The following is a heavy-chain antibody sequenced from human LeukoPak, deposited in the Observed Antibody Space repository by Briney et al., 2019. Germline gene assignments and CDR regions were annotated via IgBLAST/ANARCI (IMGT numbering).Heavy chain of an antibody. CDR1: GXSISSNHG. CDR3: ARIGPILGAAWVDY. D-gene: IGHD3-3*02. Sequence: SETLSLTCAVSGXSISSNHGWGWIRQPPGKGLAWTGYIFYAGSTYYNPSLKSRVTMSVGTSKNQFSLRLSSVTAVDTAVYYCARIGPILGAAWVDYWGQGTLVSVSS. V-gene: IGHV4-28*01. CDR2: IFYAGST. J-gene: IGHJ4*02.